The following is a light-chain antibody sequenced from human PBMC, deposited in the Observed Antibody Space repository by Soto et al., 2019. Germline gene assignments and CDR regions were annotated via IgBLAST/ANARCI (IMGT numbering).Light chain of an antibody. J-gene: IGLJ2*01. Sequence: QSALTQPRSVSGSPGHSVTLSCTGTSSDVGGYNYISWYQHHPGKAPKVMTYDVSKRPSGVPDRFSGSKSGNTVSLTISGLQAEDEAHYYCCSYAGRNTWVFGGGTKLTVL. CDR1: SSDVGGYNY. CDR2: DVS. CDR3: CSYAGRNTWV. V-gene: IGLV2-11*01.